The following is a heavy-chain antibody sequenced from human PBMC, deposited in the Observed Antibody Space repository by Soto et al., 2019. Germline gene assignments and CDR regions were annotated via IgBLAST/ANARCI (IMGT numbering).Heavy chain of an antibody. CDR2: TLSDGGTK. CDR1: GFTFAGYA. V-gene: IGHV3-33*06. Sequence: VQLLESGGGLVQPGGSLRLSCAASGFTFAGYAMNWVRQAPGRGLEWVAGTLSDGGTKYYADPVKGRFTISRDNSKNTLYLQMNPLIVDDTALYSCAKDFRPDGKYDLDYWGQGTLVVVSS. J-gene: IGHJ4*02. D-gene: IGHD3-3*01. CDR3: AKDFRPDGKYDLDY.